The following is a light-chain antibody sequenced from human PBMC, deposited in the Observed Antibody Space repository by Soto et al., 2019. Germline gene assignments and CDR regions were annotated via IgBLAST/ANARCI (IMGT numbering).Light chain of an antibody. V-gene: IGKV2D-29*02. Sequence: DVVMTQTPLSLSVTPGQPASISCKSSQSLLHITGETFLFWYLQKPGQSPQLLIYEVSTRVSGVPDRFSGSGSGTDFTLEISRVETDDVGIYYCMQSTQLPPTFGQGTRLGI. CDR1: QSLLHITGETF. CDR2: EVS. J-gene: IGKJ5*01. CDR3: MQSTQLPPT.